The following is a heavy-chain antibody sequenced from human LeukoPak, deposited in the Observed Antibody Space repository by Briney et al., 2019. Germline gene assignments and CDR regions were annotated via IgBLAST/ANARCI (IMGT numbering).Heavy chain of an antibody. D-gene: IGHD5-24*01. J-gene: IGHJ6*02. Sequence: GEALQISCKGSGYSFPSYWITWGRQMPGKGLEWMGSIDPSDSYTNYSPSFQGQVTISADKSVSTAYLQWSSLKASDTAMYYCARLQGDGYNGFPMKTYYYYYGMDVWGQGTTVTVSS. V-gene: IGHV5-10-1*04. CDR3: ARLQGDGYNGFPMKTYYYYYGMDV. CDR1: GYSFPSYW. CDR2: IDPSDSYT.